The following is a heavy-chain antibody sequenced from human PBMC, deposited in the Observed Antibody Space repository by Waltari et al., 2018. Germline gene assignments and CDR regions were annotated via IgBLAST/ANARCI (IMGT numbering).Heavy chain of an antibody. CDR3: ARDGARIAAAAPYYYDGMDV. CDR1: GFTVSSNY. J-gene: IGHJ6*02. V-gene: IGHV3-66*01. Sequence: EVQLVESGGGLVQPGGSLRLSCAASGFTVSSNYMSWVLQAPGTGLDWVSGIDSGGSKYCADAVKGRFTISRDNSKNSLEMQMNSLRAEDTAVYYCARDGARIAAAAPYYYDGMDVWGQGTTVTVSS. D-gene: IGHD6-13*01. CDR2: IDSGGSK.